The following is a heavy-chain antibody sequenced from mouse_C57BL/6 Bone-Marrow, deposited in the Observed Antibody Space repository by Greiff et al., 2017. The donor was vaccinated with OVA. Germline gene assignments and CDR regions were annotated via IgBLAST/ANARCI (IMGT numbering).Heavy chain of an antibody. J-gene: IGHJ1*03. CDR3: VPYDYDVGWYFDV. D-gene: IGHD2-4*01. V-gene: IGHV3-6*01. Sequence: EVQLVESGPGLVKPSQSLSLTCSVTGYSITSGYYWNWIRQFPGNKLEWMGYISYDGSNNYNPSLKNRISITRDTSKNQFFLKLNSVTTEDTATYYCVPYDYDVGWYFDVWGTGTTVTVSS. CDR2: ISYDGSN. CDR1: GYSITSGYY.